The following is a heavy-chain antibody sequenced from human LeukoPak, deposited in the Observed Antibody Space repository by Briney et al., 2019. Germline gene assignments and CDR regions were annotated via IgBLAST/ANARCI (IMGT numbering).Heavy chain of an antibody. D-gene: IGHD3-22*01. CDR2: IYYTGIT. J-gene: IGHJ4*02. Sequence: SETLSLTCTVSGGSISSSFYYWGWIRQPPGKGLEWIGYIYYTGITNYSPSLTSRVTISVDTSKNQFSLKLSSVTAADTAVYYCARLHYDSGSYYYFDYWGQGTLVTVSS. CDR1: GGSISSSFYY. V-gene: IGHV4-61*05. CDR3: ARLHYDSGSYYYFDY.